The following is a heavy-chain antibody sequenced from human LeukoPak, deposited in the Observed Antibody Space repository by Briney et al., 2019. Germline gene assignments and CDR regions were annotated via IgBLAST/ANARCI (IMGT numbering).Heavy chain of an antibody. V-gene: IGHV1-8*01. Sequence: GASVKVSCKASGYTFTNYDINWVRQATGQGLERMGWMNPNSGNTGYAQKFQGRVTMTRDTSISTAYMELSSLRSEDTAVYYCARGPPYDFWSARGYSYYYMDVWGKGTTVTVSS. D-gene: IGHD3-3*01. CDR3: ARGPPYDFWSARGYSYYYMDV. CDR1: GYTFTNYD. J-gene: IGHJ6*03. CDR2: MNPNSGNT.